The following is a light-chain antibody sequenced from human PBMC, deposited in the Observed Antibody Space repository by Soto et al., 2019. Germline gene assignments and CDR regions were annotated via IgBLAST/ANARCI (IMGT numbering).Light chain of an antibody. J-gene: IGKJ2*01. CDR2: DAS. CDR1: QSVYNY. Sequence: EIVLTQSPVTLSLSPGERATLSCRASQSVYNYLAWYQQTPGQAPRLLIYDASNRATGIPARFSGTGSGTDFTLTISSLEPEDFAVYYCQQRSNWPRTFGQGTRLEIK. V-gene: IGKV3-11*01. CDR3: QQRSNWPRT.